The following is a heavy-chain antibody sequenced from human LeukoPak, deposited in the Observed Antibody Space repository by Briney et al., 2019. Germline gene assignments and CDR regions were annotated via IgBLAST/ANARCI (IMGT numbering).Heavy chain of an antibody. CDR2: INKSGGGT. CDR3: AKVTWSSIGSDY. Sequence: GGSLRLSCAASGFTFSSYDMSWVRQAPGKGLEWVSGINKSGGGTYYADSVKGRCTMSRDNSKNTLFLQRNSQRAEDTAVYYCAKVTWSSIGSDYWGQGTLVTVSS. D-gene: IGHD6-19*01. V-gene: IGHV3-23*01. CDR1: GFTFSSYD. J-gene: IGHJ4*02.